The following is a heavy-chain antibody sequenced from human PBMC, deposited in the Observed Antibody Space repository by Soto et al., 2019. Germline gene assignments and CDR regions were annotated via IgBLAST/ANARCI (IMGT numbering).Heavy chain of an antibody. V-gene: IGHV4-34*01. CDR3: ARMWSGYNSH. Sequence: QVQLQQWGAGLLKPSETLSLTCAVYGGSFSGYYRSWIRQPPGKGLEWIGEINHSGSTNHNPSLKSRVTISVDTSKNQFSLKLSSVTAADTAVYYCARMWSGYNSHWGQGTLVTVSS. CDR2: INHSGST. J-gene: IGHJ4*02. CDR1: GGSFSGYY. D-gene: IGHD6-25*01.